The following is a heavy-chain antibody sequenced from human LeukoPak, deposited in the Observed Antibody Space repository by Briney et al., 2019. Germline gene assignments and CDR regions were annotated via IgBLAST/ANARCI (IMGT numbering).Heavy chain of an antibody. CDR1: GGSISSSTCY. J-gene: IGHJ4*02. CDR3: VKDRGNHVTDY. Sequence: SETLSLTCTVSGGSISSSTCYWGWIRQPPGKGLEWIGSICYSGSTYYNPSLKSRVTISVDTSKNQFSLKLSSVTAADTAVYYCVKDRGNHVTDYWGQGTLVTVSS. D-gene: IGHD1-14*01. CDR2: ICYSGST. V-gene: IGHV4-39*07.